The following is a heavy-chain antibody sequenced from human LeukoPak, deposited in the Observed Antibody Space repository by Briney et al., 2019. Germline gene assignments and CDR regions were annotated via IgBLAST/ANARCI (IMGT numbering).Heavy chain of an antibody. CDR3: AKDRRAKIYDYVWGSYRPPPDY. J-gene: IGHJ4*02. V-gene: IGHV3-30*18. CDR2: ISYDGSNK. D-gene: IGHD3-16*02. CDR1: GFTFSDYY. Sequence: PGGSLRLSCAASGFTFSDYYMSWIRQAPGKGLEWVAVISYDGSNKYYADSVKGRFTISRDNSKNTLYLQMNSLRAEDTAVYYCAKDRRAKIYDYVWGSYRPPPDYWGQGTLVTVSS.